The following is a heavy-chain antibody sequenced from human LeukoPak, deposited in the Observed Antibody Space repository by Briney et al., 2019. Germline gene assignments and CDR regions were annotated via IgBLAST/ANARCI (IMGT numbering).Heavy chain of an antibody. CDR2: IYYSGST. J-gene: IGHJ2*01. CDR3: AGIVVVTAIRAGRWHFDL. Sequence: SETLSLTCTVSGGSISSYYWSWIRQSPGKGLEWIGYIYYSGSTNYNPSLKSRVTISVDTSKNQFSLKLSSVTAADTAVYYCAGIVVVTAIRAGRWHFDLWGRGTLVTVSS. V-gene: IGHV4-59*01. D-gene: IGHD2-21*02. CDR1: GGSISSYY.